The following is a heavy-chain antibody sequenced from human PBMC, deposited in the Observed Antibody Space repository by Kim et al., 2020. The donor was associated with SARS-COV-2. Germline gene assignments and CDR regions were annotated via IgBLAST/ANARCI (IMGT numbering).Heavy chain of an antibody. J-gene: IGHJ4*02. CDR3: AKDINSGIAAAGKGGDYFDY. V-gene: IGHV3-9*01. D-gene: IGHD6-13*01. CDR2: ISWNSGSI. Sequence: GGSLRLSCAASGFTFGDYAMHWVRQAPGKGLEWVSGISWNSGSIGYADSVKGRFTISRDNAKNSLYLQMNSLRAEDTALYYCAKDINSGIAAAGKGGDYFDYWGQGTLVTVSS. CDR1: GFTFGDYA.